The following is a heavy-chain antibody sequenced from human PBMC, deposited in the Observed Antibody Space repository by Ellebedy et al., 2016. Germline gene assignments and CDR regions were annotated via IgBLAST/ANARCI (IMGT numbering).Heavy chain of an antibody. CDR1: GVTFDNYV. Sequence: GGSLRLXXAASGVTFDNYVMHWVRQAPGKGLEWVSSLHWNTGDIAYADSLKGRFTISRDTVNNSLFLNINSLRSEDTAVYYCAIPPFFWGQGTLVTVSS. J-gene: IGHJ4*02. V-gene: IGHV3-9*01. CDR2: LHWNTGDI. CDR3: AIPPFF.